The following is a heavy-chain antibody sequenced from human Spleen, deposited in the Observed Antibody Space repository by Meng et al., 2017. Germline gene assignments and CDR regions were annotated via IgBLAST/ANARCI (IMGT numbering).Heavy chain of an antibody. Sequence: QVQLVQSGAEVKKPGASVKVSCKASGYSFTSYSMHWVRQAPGQRLEWMGWINVGNGNTKYSQNFQGRVSITRDTSASTAHMELRSLRSEDTAVYYCAREVGLYDWIDPWGQGTLVTVSS. J-gene: IGHJ5*02. CDR1: GYSFTSYS. CDR2: INVGNGNT. V-gene: IGHV1-3*01. CDR3: AREVGLYDWIDP. D-gene: IGHD1-26*01.